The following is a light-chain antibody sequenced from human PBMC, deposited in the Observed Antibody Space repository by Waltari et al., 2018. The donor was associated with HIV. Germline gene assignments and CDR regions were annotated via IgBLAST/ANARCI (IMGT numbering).Light chain of an antibody. V-gene: IGKV1-5*03. CDR2: KAS. J-gene: IGKJ1*01. CDR3: QQFNSYSGA. CDR1: QSISNW. Sequence: DIQMTQSPSTLSASVGERVTITCRASQSISNWLAWYQQKPGKAPKLLIYKASTLESGVPSRFSGSGSETEFTLTISSLQPDDFATYYYQQFNSYSGAFGQGTKVEIK.